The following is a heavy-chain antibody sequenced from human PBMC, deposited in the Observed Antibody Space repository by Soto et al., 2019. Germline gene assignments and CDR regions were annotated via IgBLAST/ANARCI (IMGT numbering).Heavy chain of an antibody. D-gene: IGHD3-3*01. CDR2: IYAGDSDT. J-gene: IGHJ6*02. V-gene: IGHV5-51*01. CDR1: GYSFTSYW. Sequence: PGESLKISCKGSGYSFTSYWIGWVLQMPGKGLEWMEIIYAGDSDTRYSPSFQGQVTISADKSISTAYLQWSSLKASDTAMYYCARHQINERITIFGVVTEPYYYYGMDVWGQGTTVTVSS. CDR3: ARHQINERITIFGVVTEPYYYYGMDV.